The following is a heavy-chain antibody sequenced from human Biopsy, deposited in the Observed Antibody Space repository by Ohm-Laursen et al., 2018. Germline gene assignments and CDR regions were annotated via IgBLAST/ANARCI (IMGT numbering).Heavy chain of an antibody. V-gene: IGHV3-21*06. D-gene: IGHD4-17*01. CDR1: GFTFSSYA. CDR3: ATAAYAPPYFDL. Sequence: SLRLSCAAFGFTFSSYAMNWVRQAPGKGLEWVSSITGGGNYINYADSVRGRFTISRDNSKNSVYLVMSSLRAEDTAVYFCATAAYAPPYFDLWGRGTVVTVSS. J-gene: IGHJ4*02. CDR2: ITGGGNYI.